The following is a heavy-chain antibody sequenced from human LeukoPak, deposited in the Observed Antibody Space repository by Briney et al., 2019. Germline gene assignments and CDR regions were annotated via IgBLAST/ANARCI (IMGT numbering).Heavy chain of an antibody. CDR1: GFTFSSYE. Sequence: PGGSLRLSCAASGFTFSSYEMNWVRQAPGKGLEWISCISSDGSMIGYADSVKGRFTISRDNSKNTLYLQMNSLRAEDTAVYYCARSSGWYKADFDYWGQGTLVTVSS. CDR2: ISSDGSMI. CDR3: ARSSGWYKADFDY. D-gene: IGHD6-19*01. V-gene: IGHV3-48*03. J-gene: IGHJ4*02.